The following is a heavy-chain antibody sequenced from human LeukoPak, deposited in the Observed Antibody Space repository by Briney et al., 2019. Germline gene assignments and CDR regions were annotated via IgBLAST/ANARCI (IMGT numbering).Heavy chain of an antibody. J-gene: IGHJ4*02. CDR1: GFTVSSNF. CDR3: TTIAARPGGY. Sequence: GGSLRLSCAASGFTVSSNFMYWVRQAPGKGLEWVANVKQDGNERYYVDSVKGRFTISRDNAKNSLYLQMNSLRAEDTAVYYCTTIAARPGGYWGQGTLVTVSS. V-gene: IGHV3-7*03. CDR2: VKQDGNER. D-gene: IGHD6-6*01.